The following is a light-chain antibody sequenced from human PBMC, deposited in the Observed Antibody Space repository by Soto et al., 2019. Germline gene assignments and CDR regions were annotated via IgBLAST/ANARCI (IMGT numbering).Light chain of an antibody. CDR2: GAS. J-gene: IGKJ5*01. CDR3: QQLSIYPIT. Sequence: EVVMTQSPATLSVSPGERATLSCRASQIVSDNLAWYQQKPGQAPRLLIYGASHRATGIPATFSGSGSGTEFTLTISSLQPEDFATYHCQQLSIYPITLGQGTRREIK. V-gene: IGKV3D-15*01. CDR1: QIVSDN.